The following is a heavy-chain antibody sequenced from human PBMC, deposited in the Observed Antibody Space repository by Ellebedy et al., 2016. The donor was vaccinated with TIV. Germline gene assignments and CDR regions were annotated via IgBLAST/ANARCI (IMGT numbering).Heavy chain of an antibody. Sequence: GESLKISXVASGFVTSPYAMHWVRQAPGKGLEWVAVISNDGNKKDYVDSIKGRFTISRDNSKNTLYLQMNSLRVDDTAIYYCAKEGYYYDSRGHDWFDPWGQGTLVTVSS. V-gene: IGHV3-30*18. CDR2: ISNDGNKK. CDR3: AKEGYYYDSRGHDWFDP. CDR1: GFVTSPYA. J-gene: IGHJ5*02. D-gene: IGHD3-22*01.